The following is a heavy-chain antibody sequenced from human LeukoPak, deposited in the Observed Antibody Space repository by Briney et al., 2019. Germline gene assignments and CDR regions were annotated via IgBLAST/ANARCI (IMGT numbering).Heavy chain of an antibody. CDR2: ISGSGGST. V-gene: IGHV3-23*01. J-gene: IGHJ6*02. Sequence: GASLRLSCAASGFTFSSYAMSRVRQAPGKGLEWVSAISGSGGSTYYADSVKGRFTISRDNSKNTLYLQMNSLRAEDTAVYYCAGTVRGVINYYGMDVWGQGTTVTVYS. CDR1: GFTFSSYA. CDR3: AGTVRGVINYYGMDV. D-gene: IGHD3-10*01.